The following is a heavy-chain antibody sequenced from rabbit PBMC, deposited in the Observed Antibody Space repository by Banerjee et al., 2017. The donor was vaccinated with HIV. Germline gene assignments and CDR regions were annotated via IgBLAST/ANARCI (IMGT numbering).Heavy chain of an antibody. J-gene: IGHJ4*01. CDR1: GFDFSSNA. D-gene: IGHD6-1*01. CDR3: ARSYGGWLDTFDL. V-gene: IGHV1S47*01. Sequence: QEQLVESGGGLVQPEGSLTLTCKASGFDFSSNAMCWVRQAPGKGPEWIACIYNGDGSTWYASWVNGRFTISRSTSLNTVTLQMTSLTAADTATYFCARSYGGWLDTFDLWGPGTLVTVS. CDR2: IYNGDGST.